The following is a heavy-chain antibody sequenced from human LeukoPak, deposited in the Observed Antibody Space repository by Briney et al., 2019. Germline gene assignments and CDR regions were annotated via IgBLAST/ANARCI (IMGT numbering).Heavy chain of an antibody. D-gene: IGHD2-21*01. CDR3: ARDACGGDCYLNWFDP. Sequence: PSETLSLTCTVSGGSISSYYWSWIRQPAGKGLEWIGRIYTSGSTNYNPSLKSRVTMSVDTSKNQFSLKLSSVTAADTAVYYCARDACGGDCYLNWFDPWGQGTLVTVSS. J-gene: IGHJ5*02. V-gene: IGHV4-4*07. CDR1: GGSISSYY. CDR2: IYTSGST.